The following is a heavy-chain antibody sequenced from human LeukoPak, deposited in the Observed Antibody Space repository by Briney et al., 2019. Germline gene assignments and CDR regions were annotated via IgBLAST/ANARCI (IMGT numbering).Heavy chain of an antibody. V-gene: IGHV3-23*01. CDR1: GFTFSSYA. CDR3: ARETGYTYFDY. Sequence: GGSLRLSCAASGFTFSSYAMSLVRQAPGRGLEWVSAISGSGGSTYYADSVKGRFTVSGDNSKNTLYLQMNNLRAEDTAVYYCARETGYTYFDYWGQGTLVTVSS. D-gene: IGHD5-18*01. CDR2: ISGSGGST. J-gene: IGHJ4*02.